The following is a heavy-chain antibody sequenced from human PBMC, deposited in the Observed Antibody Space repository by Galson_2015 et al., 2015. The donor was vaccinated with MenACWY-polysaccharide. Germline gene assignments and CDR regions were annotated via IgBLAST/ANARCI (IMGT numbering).Heavy chain of an antibody. J-gene: IGHJ4*02. CDR2: IKQDGSEK. D-gene: IGHD3-10*01. CDR1: GFTFSNFW. V-gene: IGHV3-7*01. Sequence: SLRLSCAASGFTFSNFWMSWVRQAPGKELEWVASIKQDGSEKYLVDSVKGRFTISGDKAENSLFLQMNSLRAEDTAVYYCARERWVRGVFFDQWGQGTLVTVSS. CDR3: ARERWVRGVFFDQ.